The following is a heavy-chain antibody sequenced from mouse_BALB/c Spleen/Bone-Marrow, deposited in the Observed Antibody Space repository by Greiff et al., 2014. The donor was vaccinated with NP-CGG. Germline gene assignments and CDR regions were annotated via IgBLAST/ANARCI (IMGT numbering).Heavy chain of an antibody. CDR3: ATARATSYYGMDY. D-gene: IGHD3-1*01. Sequence: QVQLLQPGVELMKPGASVKISCKATGYTLSSYWIEWVKQRPGHGLEWIGEILPGSGSNKYNEKFKGKATFTADTSSNTAYMQLSSLTSEDSAVYYCATARATSYYGMDYWGQGTSVTVSS. V-gene: IGHV1-9*01. CDR1: GYTLSSYW. CDR2: ILPGSGSN. J-gene: IGHJ4*01.